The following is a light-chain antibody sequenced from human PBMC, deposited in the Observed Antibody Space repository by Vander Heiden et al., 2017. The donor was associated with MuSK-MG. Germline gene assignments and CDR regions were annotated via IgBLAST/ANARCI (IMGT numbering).Light chain of an antibody. V-gene: IGKV4-1*01. CDR1: QTILDRSNNKNS. Sequence: DIVMTQSPDSLAVSLGERATLNCTSSQTILDRSNNKNSLAWFRQDPGQPPRLLIYWASTRGAGVPDRISGSGSGTGFTLTIDSLKVEDVAVYYCQQYYSMPYTFGRGTKLEIK. J-gene: IGKJ2*01. CDR2: WAS. CDR3: QQYYSMPYT.